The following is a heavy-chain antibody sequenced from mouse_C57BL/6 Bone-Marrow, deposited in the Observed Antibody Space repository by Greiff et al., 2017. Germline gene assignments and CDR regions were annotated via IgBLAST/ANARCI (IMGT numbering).Heavy chain of an antibody. CDR2: INPSSGDT. D-gene: IGHD1-1*01. Sequence: VQVVESGAELARPGASVKMSCKASGYTFTSYTMHWVKQRPGQGLEWIGYINPSSGDTKYNQKFKDKATLTADKSSSTAYMQLSSLTSEDSAVYYCARWDYGSSYNYTMDYWGQGTSVPVSS. V-gene: IGHV1-4*01. J-gene: IGHJ4*01. CDR3: ARWDYGSSYNYTMDY. CDR1: GYTFTSYT.